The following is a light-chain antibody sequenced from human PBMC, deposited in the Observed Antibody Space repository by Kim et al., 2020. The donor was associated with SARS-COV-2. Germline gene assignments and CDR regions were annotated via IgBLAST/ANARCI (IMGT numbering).Light chain of an antibody. Sequence: SPGERAPVSCCASHSVSSSYLAWYHQKPRQAPRLLINCASSRATGIPHRFSGSGSGTDFSPTISRLEPEDFSAYYYQQYGSSPPTFGQGTKVDIK. CDR2: CAS. CDR3: QQYGSSPPT. V-gene: IGKV3-20*01. J-gene: IGKJ1*01. CDR1: HSVSSSY.